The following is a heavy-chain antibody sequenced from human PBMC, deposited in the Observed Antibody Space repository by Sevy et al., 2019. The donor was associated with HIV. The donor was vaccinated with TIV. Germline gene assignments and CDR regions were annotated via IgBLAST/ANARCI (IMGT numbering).Heavy chain of an antibody. J-gene: IGHJ4*02. CDR2: ISGRSSYI. D-gene: IGHD2-2*01. Sequence: GGSLRLSCAASGFTFSDYYMNWVRQAPGKGLEWVSSISGRSSYIHYADSVRGRFTISRDNAKNSLYLQMNSLRVDDKAVYFCARDGGCSSTSCLLYFDSWGQGALVTVSS. CDR1: GFTFSDYY. CDR3: ARDGGCSSTSCLLYFDS. V-gene: IGHV3-21*01.